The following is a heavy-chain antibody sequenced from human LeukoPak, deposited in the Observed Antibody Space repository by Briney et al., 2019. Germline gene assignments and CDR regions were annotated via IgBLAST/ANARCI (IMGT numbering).Heavy chain of an antibody. CDR1: GYSFTSYL. V-gene: IGHV5-10-1*01. J-gene: IGHJ6*02. D-gene: IGHD2-2*01. Sequence: GESLKISCKGFGYSFTSYLVSWVRQMPGKGLESMGRIDPSDSYTNYSPSFQGHVTISADKSISTAYLQWSSLKASDTAMYYCARSSNSSSYYYYGMDVWGQGTTVTVSS. CDR2: IDPSDSYT. CDR3: ARSSNSSSYYYYGMDV.